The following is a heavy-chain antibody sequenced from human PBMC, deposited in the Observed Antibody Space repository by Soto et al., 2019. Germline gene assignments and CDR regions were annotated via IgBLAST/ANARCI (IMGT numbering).Heavy chain of an antibody. V-gene: IGHV4-31*03. CDR3: ARDWVPYGEGGDYYYDGMDV. D-gene: IGHD4-17*01. CDR1: GGSISSGGYY. Sequence: QVQLQESGPGLVKPSQTLSLTCTVSGGSISSGGYYWSWIRQHPGKGLEWIGYIYYSGSTYYNPSLKSRVTISVDTSKNQFSLKLSAVTAADTAVYYCARDWVPYGEGGDYYYDGMDVWGQGTTVTVSS. CDR2: IYYSGST. J-gene: IGHJ6*02.